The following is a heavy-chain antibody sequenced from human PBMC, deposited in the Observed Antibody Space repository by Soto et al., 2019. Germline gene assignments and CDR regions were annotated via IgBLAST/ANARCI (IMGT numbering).Heavy chain of an antibody. CDR3: ARHLPYCGGDCSSLDY. J-gene: IGHJ4*02. Sequence: QVQLQESGPGLVKPSETLSLTCTVSGGSISSYYWSWIRQPPGKGLEWIGYIYYSASTNYSPSLKSRVTISVDTSKNQFSLNLSSVTAADTAVYYCARHLPYCGGDCSSLDYWGQGTLVTVSS. CDR2: IYYSAST. D-gene: IGHD2-21*02. CDR1: GGSISSYY. V-gene: IGHV4-59*08.